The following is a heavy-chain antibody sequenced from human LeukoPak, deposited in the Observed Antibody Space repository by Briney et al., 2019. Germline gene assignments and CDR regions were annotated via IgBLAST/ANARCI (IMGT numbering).Heavy chain of an antibody. CDR2: INPNSGGT. J-gene: IGHJ4*02. CDR1: GYTFTGNY. Sequence: ASVTVSCKASGYTFTGNYLHWVRQAPGQGLEWMGWINPNSGGTNYAQKFQGRVTMTRDTSISTAYMELSRLRSDDTAVYYCARESMVGATTLDYWGQGTLVTVSS. V-gene: IGHV1-2*02. CDR3: ARESMVGATTLDY. D-gene: IGHD1-26*01.